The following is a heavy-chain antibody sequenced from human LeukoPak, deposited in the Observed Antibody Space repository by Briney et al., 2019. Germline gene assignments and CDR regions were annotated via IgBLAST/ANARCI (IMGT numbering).Heavy chain of an antibody. CDR1: GFSFSSYE. Sequence: PGGSLRLSCAASGFSFSSYEMNWVRQAPGKGLEWVSYISSSGSTIYYADSVKGRFTISGDNAKNSLYLQMNSLRAEDTAVYYCARERSYCSDGSCFNWFDPWGQGTLVTVSS. CDR3: ARERSYCSDGSCFNWFDP. V-gene: IGHV3-48*03. D-gene: IGHD2-15*01. J-gene: IGHJ5*02. CDR2: ISSSGSTI.